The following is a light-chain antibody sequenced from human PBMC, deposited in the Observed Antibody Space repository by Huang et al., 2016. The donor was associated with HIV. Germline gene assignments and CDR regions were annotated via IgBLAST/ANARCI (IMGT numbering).Light chain of an antibody. CDR1: QSFSSSH. CDR2: ATS. J-gene: IGKJ1*01. CDR3: QQYGASPRT. Sequence: EIVLTQSPGTLSLSPGERATLSCRASQSFSSSHLAWYPQKPGQPPRLLIYATSTRATGSPARFSGSGSGADFTLTITRLEPEDFAVYYCQQYGASPRTFGQGTKVELK. V-gene: IGKV3-20*01.